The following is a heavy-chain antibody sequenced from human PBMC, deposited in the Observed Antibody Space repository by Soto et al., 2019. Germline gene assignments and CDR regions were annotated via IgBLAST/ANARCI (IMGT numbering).Heavy chain of an antibody. CDR1: GFTVSGNY. V-gene: IGHV3-53*01. CDR2: IYNGGGT. Sequence: PGGSLRLSCAAPGFTVSGNYMSWVRQAPGKGLEWVSVIYNGGGTYYADSVKGRFTISRDNSKNTLYLQMNSLRAEDTAVYYCASTRGSSYDYWGQGTLVTVSS. CDR3: ASTRGSSYDY. J-gene: IGHJ4*02. D-gene: IGHD6-6*01.